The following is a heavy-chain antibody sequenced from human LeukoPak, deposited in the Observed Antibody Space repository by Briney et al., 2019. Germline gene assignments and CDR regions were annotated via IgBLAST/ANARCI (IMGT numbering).Heavy chain of an antibody. D-gene: IGHD3-10*01. CDR2: IYISGIT. J-gene: IGHJ4*02. CDR1: GFIITTND. CDR3: AKRSPPY. V-gene: IGHV3-66*04. Sequence: GGSLRLSCTASGFIITTNDMNWVRQAPGKGPEWVALIYISGITKYADSVQGRFTISRDNSKSTLSLQMNSLRAEDTAVYYCAKRSPPYWGQGTLVTVSS.